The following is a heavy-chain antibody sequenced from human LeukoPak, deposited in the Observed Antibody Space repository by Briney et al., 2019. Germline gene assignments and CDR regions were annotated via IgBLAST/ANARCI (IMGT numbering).Heavy chain of an antibody. CDR1: GYTFTSYG. V-gene: IGHV1-69*04. CDR3: ARDRGGTGTLDY. D-gene: IGHD1-1*01. Sequence: SVKVSCKASGYTFTSYGMSWVRQAPGQGLEWMGRIIPILGIANYAQKFQGRVTITADKSTSTAYMELSSLRSEDTAVYYCARDRGGTGTLDYWGQGTLVTVSS. J-gene: IGHJ4*02. CDR2: IIPILGIA.